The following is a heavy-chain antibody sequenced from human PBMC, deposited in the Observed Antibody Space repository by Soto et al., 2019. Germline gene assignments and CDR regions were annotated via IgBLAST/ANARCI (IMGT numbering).Heavy chain of an antibody. J-gene: IGHJ6*02. Sequence: PGGSLRLSCAASGFTFSSYGMHWVRQAPGKGLEWVAVIWYDGSNKYYADSVKGRFTISRDNSKNTLYLQMNSLRAEDTAVYYCARGLSSSSATPYYYYGMDVWGQGTTVTVSS. CDR1: GFTFSSYG. D-gene: IGHD6-6*01. CDR2: IWYDGSNK. V-gene: IGHV3-33*01. CDR3: ARGLSSSSATPYYYYGMDV.